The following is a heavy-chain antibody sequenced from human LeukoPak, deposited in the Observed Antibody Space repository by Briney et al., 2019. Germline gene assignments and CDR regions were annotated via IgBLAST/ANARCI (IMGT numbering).Heavy chain of an antibody. CDR1: GDSISSSSYY. D-gene: IGHD1-7*01. J-gene: IGHJ4*02. V-gene: IGHV4-39*01. CDR2: IYYSGST. CDR3: ARHPKLRLHGPIDY. Sequence: PSETLSLTCTVSGDSISSSSYYWGWIRQPPGKGLEWIGNIYYSGSTYYNPSLKSRVTISVDTSKNQFSLKLSSVTAADTAVYYCARHPKLRLHGPIDYWGQGTLVTVSS.